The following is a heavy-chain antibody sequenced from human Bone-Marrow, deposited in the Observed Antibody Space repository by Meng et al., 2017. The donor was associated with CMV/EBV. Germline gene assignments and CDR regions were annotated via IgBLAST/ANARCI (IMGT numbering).Heavy chain of an antibody. J-gene: IGHJ4*02. CDR2: ISSSSSTI. CDR1: GFTFSSYS. Sequence: GESLKISCAASGFTFSSYSMNWVRQAPGKGLEWVSYISSSSSTIYYADSVKGRFTISRDNAKNSLYLQMNSLRAEDTDVYYCARDLRGTAATGTYFDYWGQGTLVTVSS. D-gene: IGHD1-1*01. V-gene: IGHV3-48*04. CDR3: ARDLRGTAATGTYFDY.